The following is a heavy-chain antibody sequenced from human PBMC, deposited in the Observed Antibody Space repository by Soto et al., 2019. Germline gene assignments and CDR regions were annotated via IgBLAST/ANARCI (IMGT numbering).Heavy chain of an antibody. Sequence: QVQLVESGGGVVQSGRSLRLSCAASGFTFSSYGMHWVRQAPGKGLEWVAVISYDGSNKYYADSVKGRFTISRDNSKNTLYLQMNSLRAEDTAVYYCAKDERRGIAAAGVWGQGTLVTVSS. V-gene: IGHV3-30*18. J-gene: IGHJ4*02. D-gene: IGHD6-13*01. CDR2: ISYDGSNK. CDR1: GFTFSSYG. CDR3: AKDERRGIAAAGV.